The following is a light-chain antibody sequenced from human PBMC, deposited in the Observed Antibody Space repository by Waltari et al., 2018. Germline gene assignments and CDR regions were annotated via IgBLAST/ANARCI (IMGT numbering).Light chain of an antibody. V-gene: IGLV1-47*01. J-gene: IGLJ3*02. Sequence: QSVLTQPPSASGTPGQRVTTSCSGSXXXXXXXXVYWYQQLPGTAPKLRIYRNNQRASGVPDRFSGSKSCTSASLAISGLRSEDEADYYCAAWDDSLSGWVFGGGTKLTVL. CDR3: AAWDDSLSGWV. CDR1: XXXXXXXX. CDR2: RNN.